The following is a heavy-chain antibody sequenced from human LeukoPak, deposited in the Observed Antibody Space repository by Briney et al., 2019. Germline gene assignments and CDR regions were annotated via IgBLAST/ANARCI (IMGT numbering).Heavy chain of an antibody. V-gene: IGHV3-64D*06. CDR2: ISSDGGST. Sequence: PRGSPCLSCSASGFTFSIYAMHWVRQAPGKGLESVSAISSDGGSTYYADSVKGRFTISRDNSKNTLYLQMSSLRAEDTAVYYCVKEEIGAHDAFDISGERRIVTVSS. D-gene: IGHD1-26*01. J-gene: IGHJ3*02. CDR1: GFTFSIYA. CDR3: VKEEIGAHDAFDI.